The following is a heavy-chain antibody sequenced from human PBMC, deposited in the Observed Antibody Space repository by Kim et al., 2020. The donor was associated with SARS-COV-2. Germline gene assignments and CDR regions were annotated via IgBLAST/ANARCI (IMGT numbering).Heavy chain of an antibody. CDR3: ARDGGSSWDYYGMDV. CDR2: IKQDGSEK. V-gene: IGHV3-7*01. J-gene: IGHJ6*02. CDR1: GFTFSSYW. Sequence: GGSLRLSCAASGFTFSSYWMSWVRQAPGKGLEWVANIKQDGSEKYYVDSVKGRFTISRDNAKNSLYLQMNSLRAEDTAVYYCARDGGSSWDYYGMDVWGQGTTVTVSS. D-gene: IGHD6-13*01.